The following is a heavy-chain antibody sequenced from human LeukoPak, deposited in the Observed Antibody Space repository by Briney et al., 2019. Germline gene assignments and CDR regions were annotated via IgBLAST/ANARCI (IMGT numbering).Heavy chain of an antibody. J-gene: IGHJ5*02. V-gene: IGHV3-21*01. CDR2: ISSSSSYI. CDR3: ARDRETYYYGSGSQGWFDP. CDR1: GFTFSDYW. D-gene: IGHD3-10*01. Sequence: GGSLRLSCAASGFTFSDYWMTWVRQAPGKGLEWVSFISSSSSYIYYADSVKGRFTISRDNAKNSLYLQMNSLRAEDTAVYYCARDRETYYYGSGSQGWFDPWGQGTLVTVSS.